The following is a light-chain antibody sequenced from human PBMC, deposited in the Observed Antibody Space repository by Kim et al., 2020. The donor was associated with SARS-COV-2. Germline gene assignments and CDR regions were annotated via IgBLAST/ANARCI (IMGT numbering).Light chain of an antibody. CDR1: QSIDSY. CDR2: DAS. J-gene: IGKJ1*01. V-gene: IGKV3-11*01. CDR3: QQRTTWPPWT. Sequence: EIVLTQSPGTLSLSPGERATLSCRASQSIDSYLAWYQQRPGQPPRLLIYDASNRATGIPARFSGSGSVTDFTLSISSLEPEDFAVYYCQQRTTWPPWTFGQGTKLEI.